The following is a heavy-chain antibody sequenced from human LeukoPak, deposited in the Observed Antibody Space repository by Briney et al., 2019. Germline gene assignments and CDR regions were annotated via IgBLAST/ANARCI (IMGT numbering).Heavy chain of an antibody. CDR3: ARVQSGAADAFDI. CDR2: ISSSSSYI. J-gene: IGHJ3*02. Sequence: GGSLRLSCAASGFTFSSYSMNWVRQAPGKGLEWVSSISSSSSYIYYADSVKGRFTISRDNAKNSLYLQMNSLGAEDTAVYYCARVQSGAADAFDIWGQGTMVTVSS. CDR1: GFTFSSYS. D-gene: IGHD6-13*01. V-gene: IGHV3-21*01.